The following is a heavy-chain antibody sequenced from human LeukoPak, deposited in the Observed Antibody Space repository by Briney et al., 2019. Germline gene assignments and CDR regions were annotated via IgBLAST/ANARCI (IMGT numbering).Heavy chain of an antibody. D-gene: IGHD3-3*01. CDR1: GYTFTSYY. V-gene: IGHV1-46*01. J-gene: IGHJ4*02. CDR2: INPSGGST. CDR3: AREQTPRITIFGVVIPFGVDY. Sequence: ASVKVSCKASGYTFTSYYMHWVRQAPGQGLEWMGIINPSGGSTSYAQKFQGRVTMTRDMSTSTVYMELSSLRSEDTAVYYCAREQTPRITIFGVVIPFGVDYWGQGTLVTVSS.